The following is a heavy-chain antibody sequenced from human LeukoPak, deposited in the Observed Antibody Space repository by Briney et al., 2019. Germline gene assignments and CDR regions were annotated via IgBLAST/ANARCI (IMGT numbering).Heavy chain of an antibody. CDR1: GGSISTYY. Sequence: SETLSLTCTVSGGSISTYYWSWLRQPPGKGLEWIGETSHSGSTNYNPSLKSRLTISVDKSKNQFSLQLSSVTAADTAVYYCARTHLICSSTSCYPYGMDVWGQGTTVTVSS. CDR3: ARTHLICSSTSCYPYGMDV. J-gene: IGHJ6*02. CDR2: TSHSGST. V-gene: IGHV4-59*08. D-gene: IGHD2-2*01.